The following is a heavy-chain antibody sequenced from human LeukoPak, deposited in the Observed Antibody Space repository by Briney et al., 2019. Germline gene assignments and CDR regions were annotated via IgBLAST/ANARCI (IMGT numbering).Heavy chain of an antibody. V-gene: IGHV3-23*01. Sequence: PGGSLRLSCAASGFTFSSYAMSWVRQAPGKGLEWVSAISGSGGSTYYADSVKGRFTISRDNSKNTLYLQMNSLRAEDTAVYYCARTQAVGVAFDIWGQGTMVTVSS. D-gene: IGHD1-26*01. CDR2: ISGSGGST. J-gene: IGHJ3*02. CDR3: ARTQAVGVAFDI. CDR1: GFTFSSYA.